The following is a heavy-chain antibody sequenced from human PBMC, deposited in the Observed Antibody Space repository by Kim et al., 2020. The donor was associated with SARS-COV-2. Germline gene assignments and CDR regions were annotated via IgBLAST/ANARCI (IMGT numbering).Heavy chain of an antibody. V-gene: IGHV3-30*02. Sequence: GRFTVARDNAKNPLYLQMDSLRPEDTAVYYCAKDKAFLMITFGGESGGMDVWGQGTTVTVSS. D-gene: IGHD3-16*01. J-gene: IGHJ6*02. CDR3: AKDKAFLMITFGGESGGMDV.